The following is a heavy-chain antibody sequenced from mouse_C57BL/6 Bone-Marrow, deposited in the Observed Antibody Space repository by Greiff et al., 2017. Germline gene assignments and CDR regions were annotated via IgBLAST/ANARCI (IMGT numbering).Heavy chain of an antibody. CDR1: GFTFSDFY. D-gene: IGHD2-14*01. J-gene: IGHJ4*01. V-gene: IGHV7-1*01. CDR2: SRNKANDYTT. Sequence: EVKVVESGGGLVQSGRSLRLSCATSGFTFSDFYMEWVRQAPGKGLEWIAASRNKANDYTTEYSASVKGRFIVSRDTSQSILYLQMNALRAEDTAMYYCARENIGYAMDYWGQGTSVTVSS. CDR3: ARENIGYAMDY.